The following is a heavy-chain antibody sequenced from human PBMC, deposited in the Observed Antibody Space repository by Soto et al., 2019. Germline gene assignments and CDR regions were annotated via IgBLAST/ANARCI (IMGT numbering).Heavy chain of an antibody. V-gene: IGHV3-23*01. CDR3: AKVAYFGSGSSDY. J-gene: IGHJ4*02. CDR1: GFTFRSYA. Sequence: GGSLRLSCAASGFTFRSYAMAWVRQAPGKGLEWVSTLSGSGGSTYYAHSVKGRFTISRDNSKNTLYLQLNSLRGEDTAVYYCAKVAYFGSGSSDYWGQGTMVTVPS. D-gene: IGHD3-10*01. CDR2: LSGSGGST.